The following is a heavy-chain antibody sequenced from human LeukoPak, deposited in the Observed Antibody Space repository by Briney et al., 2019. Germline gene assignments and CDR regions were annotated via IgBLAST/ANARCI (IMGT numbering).Heavy chain of an antibody. V-gene: IGHV4-61*01. CDR1: GVSVSSGSYY. Sequence: SETLSLTCTVSGVSVSSGSYYWSWIRQPPGKGLEWIGYIYYSGSTNYNPSLKSRVTISVDTSKNQFSLKLSSVTAADTAVYYCARGTAMVIWYFGLWGRGTLVTVSS. D-gene: IGHD5-18*01. CDR3: ARGTAMVIWYFGL. CDR2: IYYSGST. J-gene: IGHJ2*01.